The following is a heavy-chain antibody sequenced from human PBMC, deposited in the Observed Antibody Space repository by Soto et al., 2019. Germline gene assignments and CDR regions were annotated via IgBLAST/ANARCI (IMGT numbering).Heavy chain of an antibody. CDR1: GASINNYH. J-gene: IGHJ4*02. CDR3: ATLRGLGVVSPYFDY. D-gene: IGHD3-10*01. CDR2: IYYTGIT. Sequence: SETLSLTCTVSGASINNYHLTWIRQPPGKGLEWIAYIYYTGITNFNPSLKSRVTISMDTSKNQFSLKLRSVTAADTAVYFCATLRGLGVVSPYFDYWGQGLMVTVSS. V-gene: IGHV4-59*08.